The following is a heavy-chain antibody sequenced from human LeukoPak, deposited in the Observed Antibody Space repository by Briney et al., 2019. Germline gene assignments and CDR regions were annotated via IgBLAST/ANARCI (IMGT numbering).Heavy chain of an antibody. CDR2: INPNSGGT. D-gene: IGHD2-21*02. J-gene: IGHJ4*02. CDR1: GYVFTGYY. Sequence: ASLKVSCKASGYVFTGYYMHWVRQAPGQGLEWMGWINPNSGGTKYAQKFQGRVTMTRDTSISTAYMELRSLRSDDTAVYYCARSLAYCGGDCYQPFDYWGQGTLVTVSS. V-gene: IGHV1-2*02. CDR3: ARSLAYCGGDCYQPFDY.